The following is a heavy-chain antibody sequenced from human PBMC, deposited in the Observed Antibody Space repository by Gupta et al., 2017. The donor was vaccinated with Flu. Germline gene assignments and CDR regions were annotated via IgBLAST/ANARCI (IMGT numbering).Heavy chain of an antibody. J-gene: IGHJ4*02. CDR1: GFTFSSYA. D-gene: IGHD6-19*01. CDR3: ARVRHGSTSGWVDY. CDR2: MSSSTGYI. V-gene: IGHV3-21*01. Sequence: EVHLVESGGGLVKAGGSLRLSCAASGFTFSSYAMTWVRQAPGKGLEWVSSMSSSTGYIWYADSVKVRFTISRDNAKNSLYLQINSLRAEDTAVYYCARVRHGSTSGWVDYWGQGTLVSVSS.